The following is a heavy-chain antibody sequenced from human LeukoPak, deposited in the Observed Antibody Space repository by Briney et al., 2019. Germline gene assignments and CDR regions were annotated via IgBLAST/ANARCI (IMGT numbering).Heavy chain of an antibody. V-gene: IGHV3-30*03. D-gene: IGHD3-10*01. CDR2: ISYDGSNK. J-gene: IGHJ6*04. Sequence: PGGSLRLSCAASGFTFSSYGMHWVRQAPGKGLEWVAVISYDGSNKYYADSVKGRFTISRDNSKNTLYLQMNSLRAEDTAVYYCATGSSSPYYYGMDVWGKGTTVTVSS. CDR1: GFTFSSYG. CDR3: ATGSSSPYYYGMDV.